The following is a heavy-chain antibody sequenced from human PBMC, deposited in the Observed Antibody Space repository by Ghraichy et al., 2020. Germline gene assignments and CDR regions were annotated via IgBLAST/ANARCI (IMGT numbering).Heavy chain of an antibody. CDR2: IYYSGST. CDR1: GGSISSYY. Sequence: SETLSLTCTVSGGSISSYYWRWIRQPPGKGLEWIGYIYYSGSTNYNPSLKSRVTISVDTSKNQFSLTLSSVTAADTAVYYCARGGGYYDKGTHHDFDPWGQGTLVTVSS. V-gene: IGHV4-59*01. CDR3: ARGGGYYDKGTHHDFDP. J-gene: IGHJ5*02. D-gene: IGHD3-22*01.